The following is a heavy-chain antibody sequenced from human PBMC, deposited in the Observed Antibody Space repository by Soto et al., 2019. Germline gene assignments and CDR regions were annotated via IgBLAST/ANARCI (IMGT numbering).Heavy chain of an antibody. J-gene: IGHJ6*03. V-gene: IGHV1-2*04. D-gene: IGHD3-3*01. Sequence: ASVKVSCKASGYTFTGYYMHWVRQAPGQGLEWMGWINPNSGGTNYAQKFQGWVTMTRDTSISTAYMELSRLRSDDTAVYYCARDGRYDFWSGYYEVGYYYYMDVWGKGTTVTVSS. CDR1: GYTFTGYY. CDR3: ARDGRYDFWSGYYEVGYYYYMDV. CDR2: INPNSGGT.